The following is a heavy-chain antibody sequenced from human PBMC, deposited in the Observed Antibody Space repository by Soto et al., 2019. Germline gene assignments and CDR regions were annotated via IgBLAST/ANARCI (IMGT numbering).Heavy chain of an antibody. V-gene: IGHV4-34*01. CDR3: ARVGRITMVRGVIISGRYFDY. J-gene: IGHJ4*02. D-gene: IGHD3-10*01. Sequence: SETLSLTCAVYGGSFSGYYGSWIRQPPGKGLEWIGEINHSGSTNYNPSLKSRVTISVDTFKNQFSLKLSSVTAADTAVYYCARVGRITMVRGVIISGRYFDYWGQGTLVTVSS. CDR1: GGSFSGYY. CDR2: INHSGST.